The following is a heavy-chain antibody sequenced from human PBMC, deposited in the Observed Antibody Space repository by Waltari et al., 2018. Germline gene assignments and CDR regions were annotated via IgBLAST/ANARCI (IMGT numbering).Heavy chain of an antibody. V-gene: IGHV4-61*02. CDR2: VYSAGNT. J-gene: IGHJ3*02. CDR3: ASFREYYDSSGNYFGAFDT. D-gene: IGHD3-22*01. CDR1: GVSIRSGGYF. Sequence: QVQLQESGPGLVKPSQTLSLTCDVSGVSIRSGGYFWSWVRQHAGKGLEWIGRVYSAGNTDYNPSLKSRATVSVDTSKNQFFLRLTFMAAADAAVYYCASFREYYDSSGNYFGAFDTWGQGTKVTISS.